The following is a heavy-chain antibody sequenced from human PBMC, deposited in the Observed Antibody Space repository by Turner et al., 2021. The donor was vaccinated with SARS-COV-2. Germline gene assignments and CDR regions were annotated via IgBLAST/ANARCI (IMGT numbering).Heavy chain of an antibody. D-gene: IGHD3-22*01. CDR1: GFTFSNYA. V-gene: IGHV3-23*01. CDR2: ISGSSFTT. J-gene: IGHJ4*02. Sequence: EVQLLESGGGLVQPGGSLRLPCAASGFTFSNYAMTWVRQTPGKGLEWVSGISGSSFTTYYADPAKGRFTISRDNAKNTLYLKMNSLRVEDTAVYYCAKRDFADSNGYAPLFDYWGQGTLVTVSS. CDR3: AKRDFADSNGYAPLFDY.